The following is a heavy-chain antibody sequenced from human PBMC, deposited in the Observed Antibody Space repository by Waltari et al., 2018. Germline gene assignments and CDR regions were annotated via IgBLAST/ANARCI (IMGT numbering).Heavy chain of an antibody. CDR1: GFIFSSYG. Sequence: EVQLLESGGDLVQPGGSLRLSCAASGFIFSSYGMSWVRQAPGKGLEWVSGISGSGATTYYADSVKGQFTISRDNSRNTLYLQMNSLRVEDTALYYCAKGPPYCGGDCFSDYWGQGTLVTVSS. V-gene: IGHV3-23*01. CDR3: AKGPPYCGGDCFSDY. D-gene: IGHD2-21*02. J-gene: IGHJ4*02. CDR2: ISGSGATT.